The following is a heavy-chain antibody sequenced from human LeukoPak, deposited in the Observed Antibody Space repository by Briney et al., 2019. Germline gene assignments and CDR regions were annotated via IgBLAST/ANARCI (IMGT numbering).Heavy chain of an antibody. D-gene: IGHD1-20*01. CDR2: IWYDGSNK. CDR1: GFTFSSYG. V-gene: IGHV3-33*01. Sequence: SGGSLRLSCAASGFTFSSYGMHWVRQAPGKGLEWVAVIWYDGSNKYYADSVKGRFTISRDNSKNTLYLQMNSLRAEDTAVYYCARGLTGPADNWNGALIDYWGQGTLVTVSS. CDR3: ARGLTGPADNWNGALIDY. J-gene: IGHJ4*02.